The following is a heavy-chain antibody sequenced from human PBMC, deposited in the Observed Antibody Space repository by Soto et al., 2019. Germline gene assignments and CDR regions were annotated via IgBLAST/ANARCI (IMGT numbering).Heavy chain of an antibody. J-gene: IGHJ3*02. Sequence: ASVKVSCKASGYTFTSYGISWVRQAPGQGLEWMGWISAYNGNTNYAQKLQGRVTMTTDTSTSTAYMELRSLRSDDTAVYYCATQRIAAYPPLPPRAFAICGQGTMVTGSS. D-gene: IGHD2-21*01. CDR3: ATQRIAAYPPLPPRAFAI. V-gene: IGHV1-18*01. CDR2: ISAYNGNT. CDR1: GYTFTSYG.